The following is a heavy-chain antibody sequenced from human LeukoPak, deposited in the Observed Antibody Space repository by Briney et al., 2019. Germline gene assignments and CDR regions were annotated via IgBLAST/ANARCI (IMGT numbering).Heavy chain of an antibody. D-gene: IGHD3-22*01. V-gene: IGHV3-30*04. Sequence: PGRSLRLSCAASGFTFSSYTMLWVRQAPGKGLEWMAIISFDGSNKYYAESVRGRFTISRDNSKNTLYLQMDSLKIEDTAVYYCTTDRYYDNSELQFQHWGQGTLVTVSS. CDR2: ISFDGSNK. J-gene: IGHJ1*01. CDR3: TTDRYYDNSELQFQH. CDR1: GFTFSSYT.